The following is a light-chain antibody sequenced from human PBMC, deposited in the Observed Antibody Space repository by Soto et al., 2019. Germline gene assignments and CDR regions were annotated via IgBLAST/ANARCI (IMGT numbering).Light chain of an antibody. CDR1: QSVSSN. J-gene: IGKJ1*01. CDR2: GAS. Sequence: EIVMTQSPATLSVSPGERATLSCRASQSVSSNLAWYQQKPGQAPRPLIYGASTRATGIPARFSGSGSGTEFTLTISSLQAEDVAVYYCQQYYSPLWTFGQGTKVDIK. CDR3: QQYYSPLWT. V-gene: IGKV3-15*01.